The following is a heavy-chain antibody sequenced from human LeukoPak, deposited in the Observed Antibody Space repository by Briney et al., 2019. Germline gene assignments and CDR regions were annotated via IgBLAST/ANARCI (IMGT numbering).Heavy chain of an antibody. V-gene: IGHV4-59*01. D-gene: IGHD6-13*01. CDR3: ARVFAAGTGYDAFDI. J-gene: IGHJ3*02. Sequence: MPSETLPLTCTVSGGSISSYYWSWIRQPPGKGLEWIGYIYYSGSTNYNPSLKSRVTISVDTSKNQFSLKLSSVTAADTAVYYCARVFAAGTGYDAFDIWGQGTMVTVSS. CDR1: GGSISSYY. CDR2: IYYSGST.